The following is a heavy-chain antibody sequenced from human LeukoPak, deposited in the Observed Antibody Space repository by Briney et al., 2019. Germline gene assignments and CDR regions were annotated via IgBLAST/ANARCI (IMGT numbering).Heavy chain of an antibody. CDR3: ARGWFGELFPDY. D-gene: IGHD3-10*01. V-gene: IGHV3-21*01. CDR2: ISSSSSYI. J-gene: IGHJ4*02. CDR1: GFTFSSYS. Sequence: GGSLRLSCAASGFTFSSYSMNWVRQAPGQGLEWVSSISSSSSYIYYADSVKGRFNISRDNAKNSLYLQMNSLRAEDTAVYYCARGWFGELFPDYWGQGTLVTVSS.